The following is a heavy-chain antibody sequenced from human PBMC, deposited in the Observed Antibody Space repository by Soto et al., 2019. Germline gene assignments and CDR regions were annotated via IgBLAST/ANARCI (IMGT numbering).Heavy chain of an antibody. Sequence: QVQLEQSGAEVKNPGASVKLSCKASGYVFTSFHMHWVRQAPGQGLEWMGMINPSGGRTEYAQKFQGRVTMTSDTSTSTVNMVLNTLRSEDTAVYYCARAGINWLDPWGQGTLVTVSS. CDR2: INPSGGRT. J-gene: IGHJ5*02. CDR3: ARAGINWLDP. D-gene: IGHD6-13*01. CDR1: GYVFTSFH. V-gene: IGHV1-46*01.